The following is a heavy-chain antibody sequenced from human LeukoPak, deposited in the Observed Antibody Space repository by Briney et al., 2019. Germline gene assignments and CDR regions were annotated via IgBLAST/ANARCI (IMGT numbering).Heavy chain of an antibody. CDR1: GFTFSSYW. V-gene: IGHV3-74*01. CDR2: INSDGSSV. J-gene: IGHJ4*02. D-gene: IGHD6-19*01. Sequence: GGSLRLSRAASGFTFSSYWMHWVRQAPGKGLVWVSRINSDGSSVSYADSVRGRFTISRDNAKNTLYLQMDSLRVDDTAVYHCARPVAGTFGPMDDWGQGTLVTVSS. CDR3: ARPVAGTFGPMDD.